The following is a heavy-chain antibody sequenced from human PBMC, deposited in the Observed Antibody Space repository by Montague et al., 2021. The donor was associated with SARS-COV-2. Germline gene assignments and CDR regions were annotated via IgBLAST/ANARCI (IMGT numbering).Heavy chain of an antibody. V-gene: IGHV4-4*02. CDR1: GDSIRSNNW. J-gene: IGHJ5*02. CDR2: PDSIGRT. CDR3: ARVRWGCSVTSCHLDP. Sequence: SETLSLTCVVSGDSIRSNNWWTWARQSQVKGLGGFGEPDSIGRTNSNPSLRGRATMSVDQSKNEFSLRLTSVTAADTAVYYCARVRWGCSVTSCHLDPWGRGTLVTVSS. D-gene: IGHD2-21*01.